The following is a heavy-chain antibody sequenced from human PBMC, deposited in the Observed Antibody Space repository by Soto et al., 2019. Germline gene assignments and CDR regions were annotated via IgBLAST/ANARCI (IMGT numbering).Heavy chain of an antibody. CDR2: IYYSGST. V-gene: IGHV4-59*12. D-gene: IGHD3-10*01. J-gene: IGHJ4*02. CDR1: GGSISSYY. Sequence: SETLSLTCTVSGGSISSYYWSWIRQPPGKGLEWIGYIYYSGSTYYNPSLKRRVTISVDTSKNQFSLKLSSVTAADTAVYYCAREGNYGSEARYLDYWGQGTLVTVSS. CDR3: AREGNYGSEARYLDY.